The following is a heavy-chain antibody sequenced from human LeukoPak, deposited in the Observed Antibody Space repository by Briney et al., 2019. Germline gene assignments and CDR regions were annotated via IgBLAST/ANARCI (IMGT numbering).Heavy chain of an antibody. V-gene: IGHV3-21*01. CDR1: GFTFSSYS. J-gene: IGHJ6*03. CDR3: ARGSSIAARLDYYYYYMDV. D-gene: IGHD6-6*01. Sequence: TGGSLRLSCAASGFTFSSYSMNWVRQAPGKGLEWVSSISSSSSYIYYADSVKGRFTISRDNAKNSLYLQMNSLRAEDTAVYYCARGSSIAARLDYYYYYMDVWGKGTTVTVSS. CDR2: ISSSSSYI.